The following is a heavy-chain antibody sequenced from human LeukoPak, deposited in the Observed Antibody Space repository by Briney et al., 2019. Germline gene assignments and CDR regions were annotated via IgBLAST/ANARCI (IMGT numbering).Heavy chain of an antibody. D-gene: IGHD2-2*01. CDR3: ARVQSYCSSTSCYDVYDYYMDV. V-gene: IGHV3-48*03. CDR1: GFPFSSYE. CDR2: ISSSGSTI. J-gene: IGHJ6*03. Sequence: GGSLRLSCAASGFPFSSYEMNWVRQAPGKGLEWVSYISSSGSTIYYADSVKGRFTISRDNAKNSLYLQMNSLRAEDTAVYYCARVQSYCSSTSCYDVYDYYMDVWGKRTTVTVSS.